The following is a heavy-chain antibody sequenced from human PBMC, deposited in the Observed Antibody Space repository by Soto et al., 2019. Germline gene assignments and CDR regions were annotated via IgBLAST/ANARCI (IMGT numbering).Heavy chain of an antibody. D-gene: IGHD2-15*01. CDR2: IYWNDDK. Sequence: SGPTLVNPTQTLTLTFTFSGVSLITILVCVGWIRQPPGKALEWLALIYWNDDKRYSPSLKSRLTITKDTSKNQVVLTMTNMDPVDTATHYCAHSTQHYFDYWGQGTLVTVSS. V-gene: IGHV2-5*01. CDR3: AHSTQHYFDY. J-gene: IGHJ4*02. CDR1: GVSLITILVC.